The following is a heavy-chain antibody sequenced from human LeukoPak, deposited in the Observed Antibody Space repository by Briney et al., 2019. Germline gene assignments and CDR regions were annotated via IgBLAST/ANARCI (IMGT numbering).Heavy chain of an antibody. V-gene: IGHV4-4*07. J-gene: IGHJ4*02. CDR2: IYTSGST. CDR3: ARRGYSYGYSSVFDY. D-gene: IGHD5-18*01. Sequence: PSETLSLTCTVSGGSISSYYWSWIRQPAGKGLEWIGRIYTSGSTNYNPSLKSRVTMSVDTSKNQFSLKLSSVTAADTAVYYCARRGYSYGYSSVFDYWGQGTLVTVSS. CDR1: GGSISSYY.